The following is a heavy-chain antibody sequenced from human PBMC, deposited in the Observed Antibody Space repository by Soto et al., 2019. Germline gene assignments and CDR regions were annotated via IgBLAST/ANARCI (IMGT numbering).Heavy chain of an antibody. V-gene: IGHV5-51*01. Sequence: GESLKISCKGSGYSFTSYCIGWVLQMPGKGLEWMGIIYPGDSDTRYSPSFQGQVTISADKSISTAYLQWSSLKASDTAMYYCARHEGYYYDSSGYYSYYYYGMDVWGQGTTVTVSS. J-gene: IGHJ6*02. D-gene: IGHD3-22*01. CDR2: IYPGDSDT. CDR3: ARHEGYYYDSSGYYSYYYYGMDV. CDR1: GYSFTSYC.